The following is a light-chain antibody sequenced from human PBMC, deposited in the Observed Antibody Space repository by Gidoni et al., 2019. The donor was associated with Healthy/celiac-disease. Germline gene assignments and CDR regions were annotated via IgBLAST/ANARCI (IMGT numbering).Light chain of an antibody. Sequence: PGDRATLSCSASQSVSSYLAWYQQKPGQAPRLLIYDASNRATGIPARFSGSGSGTDFTLTISSLEHGDFAVYYCQQRSDWLTFGGGTKVEIK. V-gene: IGKV3-11*01. CDR1: QSVSSY. CDR2: DAS. J-gene: IGKJ4*01. CDR3: QQRSDWLT.